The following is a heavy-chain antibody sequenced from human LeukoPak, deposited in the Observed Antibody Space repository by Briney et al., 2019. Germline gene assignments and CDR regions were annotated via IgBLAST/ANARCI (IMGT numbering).Heavy chain of an antibody. Sequence: GGSLRLSCAASGFTFSSYEMNWVRQAPGKGLEWVAYISSSGSTIYYADSVEGRFTISRDNVKNSLYLQMNSLRAEDTAVYYCARDDYDSSTPYYFDYWGQGILVTVSS. V-gene: IGHV3-48*03. CDR1: GFTFSSYE. J-gene: IGHJ4*02. CDR3: ARDDYDSSTPYYFDY. D-gene: IGHD3-22*01. CDR2: ISSSGSTI.